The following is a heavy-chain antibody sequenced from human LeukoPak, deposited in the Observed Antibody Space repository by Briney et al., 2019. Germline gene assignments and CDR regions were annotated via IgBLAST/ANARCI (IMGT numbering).Heavy chain of an antibody. V-gene: IGHV3-23*01. J-gene: IGHJ4*02. CDR1: GFTFSGYA. CDR3: AKYLIAVAGYIDY. Sequence: GGSLRLSWAASGFTFSGYAMSWVRQAPGKGLEWVSAISGRCGSTYYADSVKGRFTISRDNSKNTLYLQMNRLRAEDTAVYYCAKYLIAVAGYIDYWGQGTLVTVSS. D-gene: IGHD6-19*01. CDR2: ISGRCGST.